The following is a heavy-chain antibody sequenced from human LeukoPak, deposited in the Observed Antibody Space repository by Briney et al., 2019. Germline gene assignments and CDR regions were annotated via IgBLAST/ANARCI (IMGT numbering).Heavy chain of an antibody. Sequence: ASVKASCKASGYTFTGYYMHWVRQAPGHRLEWMGWINPNSGGINYPQKFQGRVTMTRDTSISRAYMERSRMRSHDTAVYYCARSLWLARTIPGYWGQGTLVTVSS. CDR2: INPNSGGI. J-gene: IGHJ4*02. V-gene: IGHV1-2*02. CDR3: ARSLWLARTIPGY. D-gene: IGHD6-19*01. CDR1: GYTFTGYY.